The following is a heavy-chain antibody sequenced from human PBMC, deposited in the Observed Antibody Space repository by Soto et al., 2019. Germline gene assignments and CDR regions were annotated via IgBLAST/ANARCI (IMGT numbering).Heavy chain of an antibody. V-gene: IGHV4-34*01. Sequence: PSETLSLTCAVYGGSFSGYYWSWIRQPPGKGLEWIGEINHSGSTNYNPSLKSRVTISVDTSKNQFSLKLSSVTAADTAVYYCARDLGGYEDYWGQGTLVTVSS. CDR3: ARDLGGYEDY. CDR1: GGSFSGYY. CDR2: INHSGST. J-gene: IGHJ4*02. D-gene: IGHD3-16*01.